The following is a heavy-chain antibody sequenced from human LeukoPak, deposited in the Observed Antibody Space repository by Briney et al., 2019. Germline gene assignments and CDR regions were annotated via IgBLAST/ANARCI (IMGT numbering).Heavy chain of an antibody. J-gene: IGHJ6*03. CDR2: ISGSGGST. CDR1: GFTFSSYA. D-gene: IGHD2-2*01. CDR3: AKSRSDIVVVPAAIYYYYYYMDV. Sequence: GGSLRLSCAASGFTFSSYAMNWVRQAPGKGLEWVSAISGSGGSTYYADSVKGRFTISRDNSKNTLYLQMNSLRAEDTAVYYCAKSRSDIVVVPAAIYYYYYYMDVWGKGTTVTVSS. V-gene: IGHV3-23*01.